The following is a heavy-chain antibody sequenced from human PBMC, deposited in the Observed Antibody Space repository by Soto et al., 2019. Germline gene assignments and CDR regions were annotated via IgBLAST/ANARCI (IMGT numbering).Heavy chain of an antibody. CDR1: GYTFTGYY. CDR2: INPNSGGT. Sequence: GASVKVSCKASGYTFTGYYVHWVRQAPGQGLEWMGWINPNSGGTNYAQKFQGRVTMTRDTSISTAYMELSRLRSDDMAVYYCARARYVEMATWYFDYWGQGTLVTVSS. D-gene: IGHD5-12*01. CDR3: ARARYVEMATWYFDY. V-gene: IGHV1-2*02. J-gene: IGHJ4*02.